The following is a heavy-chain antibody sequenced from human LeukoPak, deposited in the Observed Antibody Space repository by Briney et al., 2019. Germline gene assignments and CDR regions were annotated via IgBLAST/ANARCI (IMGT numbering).Heavy chain of an antibody. J-gene: IGHJ4*02. D-gene: IGHD1-26*01. CDR3: ARPSGSYLGYYFDY. CDR2: IYYSGST. CDR1: GGSISSSSYY. Sequence: SETLSLTCTVSGGSISSSSYYWGWIRQPPGTGLEWIGSIYYSGSTYYNPSLKSRVTISVDTSKNQFSLKLSSVTAADTAVYYCARPSGSYLGYYFDYWGQGTLVTVSS. V-gene: IGHV4-39*01.